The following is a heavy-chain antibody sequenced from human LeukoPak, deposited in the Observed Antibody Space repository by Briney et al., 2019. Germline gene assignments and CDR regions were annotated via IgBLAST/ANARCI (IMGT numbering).Heavy chain of an antibody. V-gene: IGHV7-4-1*02. CDR2: INTNTGNT. CDR3: ARDTLDYDNSGYHY. CDR1: GYTFTSYA. Sequence: GASVKVSCKASGYTFTSYAMNWVRQAPGQGLEWMGWINTNTGNTTYAQGFTGRFVFSLDTSVSKAYLQISSLKAEDTAVYYCARDTLDYDNSGYHYWGQGTLVTVSS. J-gene: IGHJ4*02. D-gene: IGHD3-22*01.